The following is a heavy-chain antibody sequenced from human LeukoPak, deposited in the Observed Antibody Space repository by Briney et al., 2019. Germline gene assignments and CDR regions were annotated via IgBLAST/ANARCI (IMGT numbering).Heavy chain of an antibody. CDR1: GYSFTNYW. V-gene: IGHV5-51*01. CDR3: ARPATATTAVAFDI. D-gene: IGHD1-26*01. CDR2: IYPGNSDT. J-gene: IGHJ3*02. Sequence: KLGESLKISCKGSGYSFTNYWIGWVRQMPGKGLEWMGIIYPGNSDTRYSPSFQGQVTISADKSISTAYLQWSSLKASDTAMYYCARPATATTAVAFDIWGQGTMVTVSS.